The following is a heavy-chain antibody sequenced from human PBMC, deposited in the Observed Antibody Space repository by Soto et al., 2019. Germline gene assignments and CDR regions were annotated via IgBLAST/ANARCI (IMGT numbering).Heavy chain of an antibody. J-gene: IGHJ5*02. CDR2: IYTSGST. D-gene: IGHD3-22*01. CDR3: ARIHDSSGYYYFDWFDP. CDR1: GGSISSYY. V-gene: IGHV4-4*07. Sequence: SETLSLTCTVSGGSISSYYWSWIRRPAGKGLEWIGRIYTSGSTNYNPSLKSRATMSVDTSKNQFSLKLSSVTAADTAVYYCARIHDSSGYYYFDWFDPWGQGTLVTVSS.